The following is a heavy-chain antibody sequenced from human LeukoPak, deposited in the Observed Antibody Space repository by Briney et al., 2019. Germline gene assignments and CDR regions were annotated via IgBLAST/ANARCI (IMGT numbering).Heavy chain of an antibody. J-gene: IGHJ4*02. Sequence: SETLSLTCTVSGGSISSYYWSWIRQPPGKGLEWIGYIYYSGSTYYNPSLKSRVTISVDTSKNQFSLKLSSVTAADTAVYYCARAPTGHYFDYWGQGALVTVSS. CDR2: IYYSGST. CDR3: ARAPTGHYFDY. V-gene: IGHV4-59*06. D-gene: IGHD4-11*01. CDR1: GGSISSYY.